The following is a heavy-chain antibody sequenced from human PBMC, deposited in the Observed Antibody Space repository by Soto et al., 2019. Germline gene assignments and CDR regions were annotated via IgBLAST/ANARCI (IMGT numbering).Heavy chain of an antibody. CDR2: ISGSGGST. CDR3: AKDHPLGLRLDYYYYYGMDV. CDR1: GFTFSSCA. J-gene: IGHJ6*02. D-gene: IGHD2-15*01. Sequence: PGGSLRLSCAASGFTFSSCAMGWVRQAPGKGLEWVSAISGSGGSTYYADSVKGRFTISRDNSKNTLYLQMNSLRAEDTAVYYCAKDHPLGLRLDYYYYYGMDVWGQGTTVTVSS. V-gene: IGHV3-23*01.